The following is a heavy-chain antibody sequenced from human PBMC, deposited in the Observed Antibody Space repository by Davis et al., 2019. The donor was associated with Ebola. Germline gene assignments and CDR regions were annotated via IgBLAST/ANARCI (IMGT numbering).Heavy chain of an antibody. J-gene: IGHJ6*02. V-gene: IGHV3-53*01. CDR1: GYTVGSDF. CDR3: ARFRRTFYYYYGMDV. CDR2: VHSVSGI. D-gene: IGHD1/OR15-1a*01. Sequence: GESLKISCSASGYTVGSDFMYWARQAPGKGLEWLSMVHSVSGIFYADSVRGRFTIYTDTSKNTLFLQMNSLRAEDTAVYYCARFRRTFYYYYGMDVWGQGTTVTVSS.